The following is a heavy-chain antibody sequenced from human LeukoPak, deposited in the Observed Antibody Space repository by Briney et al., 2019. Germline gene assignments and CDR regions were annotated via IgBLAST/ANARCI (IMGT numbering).Heavy chain of an antibody. CDR3: ARDAGYSSSWYKGGWFDP. CDR1: GYTFTSYG. J-gene: IGHJ5*02. D-gene: IGHD6-13*01. Sequence: ASVKVSCKASGYTFTSYGISWVRQAPGQGLEWMGWISAYNGNTNYAQKLQGRVTMTTDTSTSTAYMELRSLRSDDTAVYYCARDAGYSSSWYKGGWFDPWGQGTLVTVSS. CDR2: ISAYNGNT. V-gene: IGHV1-18*01.